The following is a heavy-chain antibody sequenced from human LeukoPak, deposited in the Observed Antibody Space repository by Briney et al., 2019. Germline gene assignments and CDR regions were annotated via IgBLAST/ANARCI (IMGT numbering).Heavy chain of an antibody. CDR3: ASFTQETAMPVDPFHI. V-gene: IGHV5-51*01. CDR1: GYSFTSYW. CDR2: IYPGDSDT. Sequence: GESLKISCRGSGYSFTSYWLCWVRQMPGKGLEWMGIIYPGDSDTRYSPSFQGQVTISADKSISTAYLQWSSLKASDTAMYYCASFTQETAMPVDPFHIWGQGTMVTVSS. J-gene: IGHJ3*02. D-gene: IGHD5-18*01.